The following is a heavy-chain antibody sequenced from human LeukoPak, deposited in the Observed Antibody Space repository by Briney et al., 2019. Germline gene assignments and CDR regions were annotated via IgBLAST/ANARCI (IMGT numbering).Heavy chain of an antibody. CDR3: ARGPRNNAFDV. V-gene: IGHV3-11*01. Sequence: GGSLRLSCAASGFTFSDYYMSWFRQAPGKGPEWISYIVISGSSIYYTDPVRGRFTISRDNVKNALYLQMNSLRVEDTAVYYCARGPRNNAFDVWGQGTMVTVSS. CDR1: GFTFSDYY. CDR2: IVISGSSI. D-gene: IGHD1/OR15-1a*01. J-gene: IGHJ3*01.